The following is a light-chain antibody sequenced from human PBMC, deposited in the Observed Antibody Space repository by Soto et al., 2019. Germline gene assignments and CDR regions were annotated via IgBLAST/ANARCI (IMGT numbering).Light chain of an antibody. Sequence: QLMLTQPPSVSGAPGQRVTISCTGSSSNIGAGYDVHWYQQLPGTAPKLLIYGNSNRPSGVPDRFSGSKSGTSASLAITGLQAEDEADYYCQSYDSSHVVFGGGTKLTVL. V-gene: IGLV1-40*01. CDR3: QSYDSSHVV. CDR2: GNS. CDR1: SSNIGAGYD. J-gene: IGLJ2*01.